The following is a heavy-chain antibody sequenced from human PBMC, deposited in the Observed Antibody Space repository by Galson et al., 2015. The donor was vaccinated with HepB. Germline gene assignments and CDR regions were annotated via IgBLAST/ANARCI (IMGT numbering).Heavy chain of an antibody. CDR1: GDSVSSNSAA. Sequence: CAISGDSVSSNSAAWNWIRQSPSRGLEWLGRTYYRSKWYNDYAVSVKSRITINPDTSKNQFSLQLNSVTPEDTAVYYCARDRAALWFGAYFDYWGQGTLVTVSS. J-gene: IGHJ4*02. D-gene: IGHD3-10*01. V-gene: IGHV6-1*01. CDR2: TYYRSKWYN. CDR3: ARDRAALWFGAYFDY.